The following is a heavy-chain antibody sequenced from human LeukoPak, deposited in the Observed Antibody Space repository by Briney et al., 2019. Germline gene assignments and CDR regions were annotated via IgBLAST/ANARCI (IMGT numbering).Heavy chain of an antibody. J-gene: IGHJ6*02. D-gene: IGHD1-26*01. V-gene: IGHV1-2*02. CDR1: GYTFTGYY. CDR3: AREGATPDYYYYYGMDV. Sequence: ASVKVSCKASGYTFTGYYMHWVRQAPGQGLEWMGWINPNSGGTNYAQKFQGGVTMTRDTSISTAYMELSRLRSDDTAVYYCAREGATPDYYYYYGMDVWGQGTTVTVSS. CDR2: INPNSGGT.